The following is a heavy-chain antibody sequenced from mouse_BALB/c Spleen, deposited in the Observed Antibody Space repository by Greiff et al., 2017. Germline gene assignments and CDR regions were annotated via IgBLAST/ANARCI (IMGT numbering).Heavy chain of an antibody. CDR2: ISDGGSYT. D-gene: IGHD2-10*02. V-gene: IGHV5-4*02. CDR3: ARDRYGNYHYAMDY. CDR1: GFTFSDYY. J-gene: IGHJ4*01. Sequence: EVQLVESGGGLVKPGGSLKLSCAASGFTFSDYYMYWVRQTPEKRLEWVATISDGGSYTYYPDSVKGRFTISRDNAKNNLYLQMSSLKSEDTAMYYCARDRYGNYHYAMDYWGQGTSVTVSS.